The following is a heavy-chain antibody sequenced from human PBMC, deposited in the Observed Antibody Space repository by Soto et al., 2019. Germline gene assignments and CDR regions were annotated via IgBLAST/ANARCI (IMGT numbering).Heavy chain of an antibody. V-gene: IGHV1-18*01. D-gene: IGHD3-10*01. Sequence: GASVKVSCKASGYTFTSYGISWVRQAPGQGLEWMGWISAYNGNTNYAQKFQERVTITRDMSTSTAYMELSSLRSEDTAVYYCAALSHYYGSGSDYYYYGMDVWGQGTTVTVSS. CDR2: ISAYNGNT. J-gene: IGHJ6*02. CDR3: AALSHYYGSGSDYYYYGMDV. CDR1: GYTFTSYG.